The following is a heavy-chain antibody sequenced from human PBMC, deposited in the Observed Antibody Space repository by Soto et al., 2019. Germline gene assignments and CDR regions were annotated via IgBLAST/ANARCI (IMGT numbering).Heavy chain of an antibody. V-gene: IGHV4-59*01. CDR1: GVAISRYY. Sequence: LNCLYSGVAISRYYWSWIRQPPGKGLEWIGYAYYDGSTGYSPSLKSRVTMAVDTSKNQFSLELSSVTAADTAVYYCARDGVKGDLFDLWGQG. J-gene: IGHJ4*02. CDR2: AYYDGST. D-gene: IGHD2-21*01. CDR3: ARDGVKGDLFDL.